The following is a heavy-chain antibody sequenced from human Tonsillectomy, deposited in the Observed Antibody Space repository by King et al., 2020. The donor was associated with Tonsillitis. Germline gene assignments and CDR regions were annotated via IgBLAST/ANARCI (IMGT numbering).Heavy chain of an antibody. J-gene: IGHJ4*02. CDR1: GYSFTSYW. V-gene: IGHV5-51*01. CDR2: IYPGDSDT. CDR3: ARTRRYYYDSSGYSN. D-gene: IGHD3-22*01. Sequence: VQLVESGAEVKKPGESLKISCKGSGYSFTSYWIGWVRQMPGKGLEWMGFIYPGDSDTRYSPSFQDQVTISVDKSISTAYLQWSSLKASDTAMYYCARTRRYYYDSSGYSNWGQGTLVTVSS.